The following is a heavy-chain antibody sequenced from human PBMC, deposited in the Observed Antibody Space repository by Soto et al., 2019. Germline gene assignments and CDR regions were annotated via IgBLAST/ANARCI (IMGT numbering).Heavy chain of an antibody. Sequence: ASVKVSCKASGYTFTSYYMHWVRQAPGQGLEWMGWMNPNSGNTGYAQNFQGRVTMTRNTSISTAYMELSSLRSEDTAVYYCARAPPKAYGTNWFDPWGQGTLVTVSS. CDR3: ARAPPKAYGTNWFDP. J-gene: IGHJ5*02. CDR1: GYTFTSYY. D-gene: IGHD1-1*01. V-gene: IGHV1-8*02. CDR2: MNPNSGNT.